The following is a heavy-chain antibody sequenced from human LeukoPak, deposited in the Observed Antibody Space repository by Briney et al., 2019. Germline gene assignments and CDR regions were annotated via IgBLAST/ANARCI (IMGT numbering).Heavy chain of an antibody. CDR1: GYTFTGYY. J-gene: IGHJ5*02. D-gene: IGHD2-21*01. CDR3: ARDLTHISTPPGP. Sequence: ASVKVSCKASGYTFTGYYMHWVRQAPGQGLEWMGWINPNSGGTNYAQKFQGRVTMTRDTSISTAYMELSRLRSDDTAVYYCARDLTHISTPPGPWGQGTLVTVSS. V-gene: IGHV1-2*02. CDR2: INPNSGGT.